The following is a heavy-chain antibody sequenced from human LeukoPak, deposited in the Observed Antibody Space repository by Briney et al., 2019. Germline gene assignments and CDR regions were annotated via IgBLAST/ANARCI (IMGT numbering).Heavy chain of an antibody. CDR3: AKGPLIEVAGTTWDY. D-gene: IGHD6-19*01. Sequence: PGGSLRLSCTASGFTFSNYARSWVRQAPGKGPEWVSAISGRGSSTYYADSVRGRFTISRDNSKNMLYVQMNSLRAADAAIYYCAKGPLIEVAGTTWDYWGQGTLVTVSS. V-gene: IGHV3-23*01. J-gene: IGHJ4*02. CDR1: GFTFSNYA. CDR2: ISGRGSST.